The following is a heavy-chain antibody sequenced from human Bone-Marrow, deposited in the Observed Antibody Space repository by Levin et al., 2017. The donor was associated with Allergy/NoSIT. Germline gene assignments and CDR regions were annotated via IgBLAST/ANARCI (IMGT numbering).Heavy chain of an antibody. V-gene: IGHV7-4-1*02. D-gene: IGHD3-3*01. CDR3: ARDGRILRFLEWLLVGENWFDP. CDR1: GYTFTSYA. Sequence: ASVKVSCKASGYTFTSYAMNWVRQAPGQGLEWMGWINTNTGNPTYAQGFTGRFVFSLDTSVSTAYLQISSLKAEDTAVYYCARDGRILRFLEWLLVGENWFDPWGQGTLVTVSS. J-gene: IGHJ5*02. CDR2: INTNTGNP.